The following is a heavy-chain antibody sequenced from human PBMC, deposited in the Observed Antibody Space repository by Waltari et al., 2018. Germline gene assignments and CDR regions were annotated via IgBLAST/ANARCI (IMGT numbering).Heavy chain of an antibody. CDR2: IYHSGST. CDR3: ARHQTGQVDFDY. D-gene: IGHD3-10*01. J-gene: IGHJ4*02. V-gene: IGHV4-38-2*01. CDR1: GYSISSGYY. Sequence: QVQLQESGPGLVKPSETLSLTCAVPGYSISSGYYWGWIRQPPGKGLEWIGSIYHSGSTYYNPSLKSRVTISVDTSKNQFSLKLSSVTAADTAVYYCARHQTGQVDFDYWGQGTLVTVSS.